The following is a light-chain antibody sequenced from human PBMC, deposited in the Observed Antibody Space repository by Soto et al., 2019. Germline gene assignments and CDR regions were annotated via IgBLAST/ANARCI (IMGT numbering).Light chain of an antibody. J-gene: IGKJ4*01. Sequence: EIVLTQSPGTLSLSPGERATLSCRASQSVSSNYLAWYQQKPGQAPSLLIYGASSRATGIPDRFSGSGSGTDFTLTISRLEPEEFAVYYCQQYGSSPLTFGGGTKVEIK. CDR3: QQYGSSPLT. V-gene: IGKV3-20*01. CDR2: GAS. CDR1: QSVSSNY.